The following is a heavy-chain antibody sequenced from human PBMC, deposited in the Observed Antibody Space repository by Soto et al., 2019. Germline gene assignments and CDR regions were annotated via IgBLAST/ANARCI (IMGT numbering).Heavy chain of an antibody. CDR3: AHRLPACSSTSCYGWFDP. CDR1: GFSLSTSGVG. V-gene: IGHV2-5*01. CDR2: IYWNDDK. Sequence: QITLKESGPTLVKPTQTLTLTCTFSGFSLSTSGVGAGWIRQPPGKALEWLALIYWNDDKRYSPSLKSRLTITKDTSKTQVVLTMTNMDPVDTATYYCAHRLPACSSTSCYGWFDPWGQGTLVTVSS. J-gene: IGHJ5*02. D-gene: IGHD2-2*01.